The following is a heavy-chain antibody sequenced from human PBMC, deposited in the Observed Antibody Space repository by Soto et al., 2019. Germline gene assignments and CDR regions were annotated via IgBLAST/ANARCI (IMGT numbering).Heavy chain of an antibody. CDR1: WLNVSTNY. CDR3: ARDWGGNAGLHWYFDL. J-gene: IGHJ2*01. D-gene: IGHD3-16*01. Sequence: EVQLVESGGGLIQPGGSLRLSCAASWLNVSTNYMSWVRQAPGKWLEWVSVIYGGGDTSYADSVKGRFAISRDNSKNTVFLQMNRLRVEDTAVYYCARDWGGNAGLHWYFDLWGRGTLVTVSS. V-gene: IGHV3-53*01. CDR2: IYGGGDT.